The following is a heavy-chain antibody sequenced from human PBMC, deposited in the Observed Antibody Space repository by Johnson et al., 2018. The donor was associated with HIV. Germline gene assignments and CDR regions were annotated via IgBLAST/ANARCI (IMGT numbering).Heavy chain of an antibody. CDR3: ARDQGYNGFEPDAFDI. V-gene: IGHV3-53*01. CDR1: GFTVSTYH. Sequence: VQLVESGGGLIQPGESLRLSCAASGFTVSTYHMSWVRQAPGKGLEWVSVFYSGGSTYYADSVKGRFTISRDNAKNSLYLQMNSLRAEDTAVYYCARDQGYNGFEPDAFDIWGQGTMVTVSS. J-gene: IGHJ3*02. CDR2: FYSGGST. D-gene: IGHD5-12*01.